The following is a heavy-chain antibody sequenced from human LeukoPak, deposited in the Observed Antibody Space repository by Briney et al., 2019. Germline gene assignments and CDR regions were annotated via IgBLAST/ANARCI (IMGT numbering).Heavy chain of an antibody. CDR1: EYTFTGYY. J-gene: IGHJ6*02. CDR2: INPGSGGT. V-gene: IGHV1-2*02. D-gene: IGHD3-3*01. CDR3: ARGGFVVAPPLAV. Sequence: ASVKVSCKASEYTFTGYYLHWVRQAPGQGLEWMGCINPGSGGTNYARKFQDRVTMTRDMYISTAYMELSSLRYDDTAVYYCARGGFVVAPPLAVWGQGTTVTVSS.